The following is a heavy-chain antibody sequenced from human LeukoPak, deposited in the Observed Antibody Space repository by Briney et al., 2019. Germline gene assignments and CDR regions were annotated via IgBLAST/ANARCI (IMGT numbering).Heavy chain of an antibody. CDR3: ARRGGSGRAFDI. D-gene: IGHD1-26*01. V-gene: IGHV4-59*04. J-gene: IGHJ3*02. CDR1: GVSIFSYY. CDR2: ISYSGST. Sequence: SETLSLTCTVSGVSIFSYYWNWIRQPPGKGLEWIGDISYSGSTYYSPSLKSRVTTPVDTSKNQFSLKLNSVTATDTAVYYCARRGGSGRAFDIWGQGTMVTVSS.